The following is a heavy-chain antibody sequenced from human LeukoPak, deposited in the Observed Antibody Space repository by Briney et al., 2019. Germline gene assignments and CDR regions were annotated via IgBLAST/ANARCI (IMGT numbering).Heavy chain of an antibody. CDR1: GGSVSSGRSY. J-gene: IGHJ6*02. Sequence: KSSETLSLTCTVSGGSVSSGRSYWSWIRQPPGKGLEWIGYVYCTGSTKYNPSLKSRVTISIDTSKNQFSLKLSSVTAADTAVYYCARDLDWNDEDYYYGMDVWGQGTTVTVSS. CDR3: ARDLDWNDEDYYYGMDV. D-gene: IGHD1-1*01. V-gene: IGHV4-61*01. CDR2: VYCTGST.